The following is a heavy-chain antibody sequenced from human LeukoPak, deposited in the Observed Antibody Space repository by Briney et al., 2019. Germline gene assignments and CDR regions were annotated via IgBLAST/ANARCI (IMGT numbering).Heavy chain of an antibody. CDR2: IYYIGST. CDR3: AREGEAAAIVDY. CDR1: GVSISSYY. D-gene: IGHD6-13*01. Sequence: SETLSLTCTVSGVSISSYYWSWIRQPPGKGLEWIGYIYYIGSTNYNPSLKSRVTISVDTSKNQFSLKLSSVTAADTAVYYCAREGEAAAIVDYWGQGTLVTVSS. J-gene: IGHJ4*02. V-gene: IGHV4-59*01.